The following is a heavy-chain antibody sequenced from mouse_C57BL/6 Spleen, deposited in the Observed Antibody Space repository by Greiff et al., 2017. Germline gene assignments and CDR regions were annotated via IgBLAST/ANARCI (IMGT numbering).Heavy chain of an antibody. D-gene: IGHD1-1*01. CDR1: GYTFTSYW. V-gene: IGHV1-61*01. CDR3: ARNYGSSLYYYAMDY. J-gene: IGHJ4*01. CDR2: IYPSDSET. Sequence: QVQLQQPGAELVRPGSSVKLSCKASGYTFTSYWMDWVKQRPGQGLEWIGHIYPSDSETHYNQKFKDKATLTVDKSSSTAYMQLSSLTSEDSAVYYCARNYGSSLYYYAMDYWGQGTSVTVSS.